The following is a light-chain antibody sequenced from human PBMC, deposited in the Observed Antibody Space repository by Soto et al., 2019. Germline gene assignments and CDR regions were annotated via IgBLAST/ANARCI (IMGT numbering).Light chain of an antibody. J-gene: IGKJ4*01. CDR2: DAS. CDR1: QSVSYY. CDR3: QHCQNYGDPPPLL. Sequence: EIVLTQSPGTLSLSPGERATLSCRASQSVSYYLAWYQQKPGQAPRLLIYDASSRATGVPDRFSGSGSGTDFTLTISRLEREDFEVYYCQHCQNYGDPPPLLFGGGTKVEIK. V-gene: IGKV3-20*01.